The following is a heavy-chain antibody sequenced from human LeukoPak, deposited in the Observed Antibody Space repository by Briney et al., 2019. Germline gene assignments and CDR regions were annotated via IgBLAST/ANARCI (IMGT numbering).Heavy chain of an antibody. J-gene: IGHJ6*03. CDR3: ATNRSPYYYYMDV. Sequence: SETLSLTCAVSGGSISSSNWWSWVRQPPGKGLEWIGEIYHSGSTNYNPSLKSRVTISVDTSKNQFSLKLSSVTAADTAVYYCATNRSPYYYYMDVWGKGTTVTVSS. V-gene: IGHV4-4*02. CDR1: GGSISSSNW. CDR2: IYHSGST. D-gene: IGHD1-14*01.